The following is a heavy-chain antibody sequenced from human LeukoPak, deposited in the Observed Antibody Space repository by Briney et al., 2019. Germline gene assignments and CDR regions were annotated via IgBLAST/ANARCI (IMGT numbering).Heavy chain of an antibody. CDR3: ARVVSSGWYPYYYYYYMDV. V-gene: IGHV1-2*02. D-gene: IGHD6-19*01. Sequence: GASVKVSCKASGYTFTGYYMHWVRQAPGQGLEWMGWINPNSGGTNYAQKFQGRVTMTRDTSISTAYMELRSLRSDDTAVYYCARVVSSGWYPYYYYYYMDVWGKGTTVTVSS. CDR1: GYTFTGYY. CDR2: INPNSGGT. J-gene: IGHJ6*03.